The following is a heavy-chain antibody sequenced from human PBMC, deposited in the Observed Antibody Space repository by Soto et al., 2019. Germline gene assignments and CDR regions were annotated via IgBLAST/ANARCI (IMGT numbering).Heavy chain of an antibody. CDR1: GFSFSNYA. CDR2: ISGRDDSP. V-gene: IGHV3-23*01. Sequence: EVQLLESGGDLVQPGGSLRVSCVASGFSFSNYAMSWVRQVTGKGLEWVSVISGRDDSPYYADSVKGRFTISRDNSKNPLYLQMISLRAADAAIYYCARVRERDAWYEDYWGQGTLFTVSS. CDR3: ARVRERDAWYEDY. J-gene: IGHJ4*02. D-gene: IGHD6-13*01.